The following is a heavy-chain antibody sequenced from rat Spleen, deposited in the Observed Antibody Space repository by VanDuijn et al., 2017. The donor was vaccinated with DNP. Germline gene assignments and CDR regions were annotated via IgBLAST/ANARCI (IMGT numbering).Heavy chain of an antibody. CDR3: ARSDYYGSYRPFTY. CDR1: GYSITSNY. J-gene: IGHJ3*01. CDR2: INYSGTT. V-gene: IGHV3-1*01. Sequence: EVQFQESGPGLVKSSQSLSLTCSVTGYSITSNYWAWIRKFPGNKMEWMGYINYSGTTAYNPSLRSRISITRDTSKNQFFLQLNSVTTEDTAIYYCARSDYYGSYRPFTYWGQGTLVTVSS. D-gene: IGHD1-2*01.